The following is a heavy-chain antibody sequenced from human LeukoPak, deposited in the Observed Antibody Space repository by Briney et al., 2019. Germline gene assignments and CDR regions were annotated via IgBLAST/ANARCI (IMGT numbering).Heavy chain of an antibody. Sequence: SETLSLTCTVSGVSISSGGYYWRWVRQHPGKGLEWIGHVSYSGSTYYNPSLNSRVTISVGTSKTQFSLKLSSVTAADTAVYYCARVRGYSYGELDYWGLGSLVTVSS. CDR3: ARVRGYSYGELDY. D-gene: IGHD5-18*01. J-gene: IGHJ4*02. CDR2: VSYSGST. V-gene: IGHV4-31*03. CDR1: GVSISSGGYY.